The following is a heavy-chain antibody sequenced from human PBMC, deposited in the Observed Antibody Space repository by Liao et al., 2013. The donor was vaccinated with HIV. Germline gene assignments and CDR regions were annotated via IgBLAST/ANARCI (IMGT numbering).Heavy chain of an antibody. Sequence: QVQLQESGPGLVKPSETLSLTCTVSGGSISSSSYYWGWIRQPPGKGLEWIGEINHSGSTNYNPSLKSRVTISVDTSKNQFSLKLSSVTAADTAVYYCARAPIRYSSGWYLNWGQGTLVTVSS. J-gene: IGHJ4*02. CDR3: ARAPIRYSSGWYLN. V-gene: IGHV4-39*07. D-gene: IGHD6-19*01. CDR1: GGSISSSSYY. CDR2: INHSGST.